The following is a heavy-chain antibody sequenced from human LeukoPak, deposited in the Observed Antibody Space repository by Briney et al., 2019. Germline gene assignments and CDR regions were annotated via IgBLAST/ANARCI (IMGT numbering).Heavy chain of an antibody. V-gene: IGHV1-69*01. D-gene: IGHD2-15*01. CDR1: GGTFSSYA. J-gene: IGHJ5*02. Sequence: SVTVSCTASGGTFSSYAISWVRQAPGQGLEWMGGIIPIFGTANYAQKFQGRVTITADESTSTAYMELSSLRSEDTAVYYCARDRGYCSGGSCYNPPGGPPTNWFDPWGQGTLVTVSS. CDR3: ARDRGYCSGGSCYNPPGGPPTNWFDP. CDR2: IIPIFGTA.